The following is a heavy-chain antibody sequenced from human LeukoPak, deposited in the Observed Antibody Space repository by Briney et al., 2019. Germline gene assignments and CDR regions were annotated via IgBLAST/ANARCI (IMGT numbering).Heavy chain of an antibody. J-gene: IGHJ4*02. CDR2: IDPGDAET. Sequence: GESLQISCKASGYSFTSYWIGGVGQMPGKGLEGMGIIDPGDAETRYTPSFQRQLTSSADKSLTTADLQWNSLQASDTAMYYCARQTAMGRSGDYWGQGTLVTVSS. V-gene: IGHV5-51*01. CDR3: ARQTAMGRSGDY. D-gene: IGHD5-18*01. CDR1: GYSFTSYW.